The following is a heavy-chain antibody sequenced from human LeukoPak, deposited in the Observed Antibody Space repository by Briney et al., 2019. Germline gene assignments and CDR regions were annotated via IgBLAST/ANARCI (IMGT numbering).Heavy chain of an antibody. V-gene: IGHV4-34*01. D-gene: IGHD3-22*01. J-gene: IGHJ4*02. CDR1: GGSFSGYY. Sequence: SETLSLTCAVYGGSFSGYYWSWIRQPPGKGLEWIGEINHSGSTNYNPSLKSRVTISVDTSKNQFSLKLSSVTAADTAVYYCARAPVWAGYYDSSGHIDYWGQGTLVTVSS. CDR3: ARAPVWAGYYDSSGHIDY. CDR2: INHSGST.